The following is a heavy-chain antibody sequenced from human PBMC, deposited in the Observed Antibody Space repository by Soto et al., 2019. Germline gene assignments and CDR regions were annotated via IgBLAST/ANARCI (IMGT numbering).Heavy chain of an antibody. V-gene: IGHV4-59*01. CDR1: GGSISSYY. CDR2: IYYSGST. Sequence: SETLSLTCTVSGGSISSYYWSWIRQPPGKGLEWTGYIYYSGSTNYNPSLKSRVTISVDTSKNQFSLKLSSVTAADTAVYYCARGGFEDGGAFDIWGQGTMVTVSS. D-gene: IGHD3-10*01. J-gene: IGHJ3*02. CDR3: ARGGFEDGGAFDI.